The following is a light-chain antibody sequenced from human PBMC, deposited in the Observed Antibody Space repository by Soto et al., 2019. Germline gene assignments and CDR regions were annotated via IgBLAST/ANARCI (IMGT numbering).Light chain of an antibody. CDR3: QQYHNWPIT. CDR1: QSVSSN. Sequence: EIVLTQSPAPLPVSSGESATLSFRASQSVSSNLAWHQQKPGQAPRILMYDASTRATGISARFSGSGSGTEFTLTISSLQSEDFAVYYCQQYHNWPITFGQGTRREIK. V-gene: IGKV3-15*01. J-gene: IGKJ5*01. CDR2: DAS.